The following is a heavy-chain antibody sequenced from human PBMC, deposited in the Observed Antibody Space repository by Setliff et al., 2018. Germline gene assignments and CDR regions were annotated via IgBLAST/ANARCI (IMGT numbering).Heavy chain of an antibody. Sequence: SETLSLTCAVYGGSFSGYYWSWIRQPPGKGLEWIGEINHSGSTNYNPSLKSRVTISVDTSKNHFSLKLDSVTAADTAVYYCVRTFNGSPADRWGQGTLVTVSS. V-gene: IGHV4-34*01. CDR3: VRTFNGSPADR. J-gene: IGHJ5*02. D-gene: IGHD2-2*01. CDR1: GGSFSGYY. CDR2: INHSGST.